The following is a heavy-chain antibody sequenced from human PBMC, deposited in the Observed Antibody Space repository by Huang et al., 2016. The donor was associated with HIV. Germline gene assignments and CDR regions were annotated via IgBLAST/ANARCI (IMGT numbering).Heavy chain of an antibody. CDR3: ARHREGPVAYYSGWGSHLNYMDV. Sequence: QLLLQESGPGLVKPSEALALTCAVSGGSIRSSDYHWGWIRQSPGKGLEWIGRIYYKGRTHYSPSLKSRVTIAVYTSKNLFFLNLTSMTAADTAVYYCARHREGPVAYYSGWGSHLNYMDVWGRGRTVVVSS. CDR1: GGSIRSSDYH. D-gene: IGHD3-10*01. CDR2: IYYKGRT. J-gene: IGHJ6*03. V-gene: IGHV4-39*01.